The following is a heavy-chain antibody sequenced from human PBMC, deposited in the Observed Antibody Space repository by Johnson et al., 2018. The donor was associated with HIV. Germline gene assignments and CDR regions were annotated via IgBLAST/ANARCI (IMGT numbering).Heavy chain of an antibody. CDR3: ARVGVDDAFDF. CDR2: INWNGGST. J-gene: IGHJ3*01. Sequence: VLLVESGGGLVQPGGSLRLSCAASGFTFSSYAMSWVRQAPGKGLEWVSGINWNGGSTDYADSVKGRFTISRDNAKNSLFLQMNSLRAEDTALYSCARVGVDDAFDFWGQGTMVTVSS. D-gene: IGHD2-15*01. CDR1: GFTFSSYA. V-gene: IGHV3-20*04.